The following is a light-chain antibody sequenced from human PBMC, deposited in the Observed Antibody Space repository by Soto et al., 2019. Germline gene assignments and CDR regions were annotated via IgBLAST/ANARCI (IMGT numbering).Light chain of an antibody. V-gene: IGKV1-39*01. CDR3: QQTFSALTWT. Sequence: DLQMTQSPPSLSASLGDRVTITCRASQSISSYLNWYQQEPGQAPKLLIYDASTLQSGVPSRFSGGGSGTAFTLTISSLQPEDFATYYCQQTFSALTWTFGQGTKVEIK. CDR1: QSISSY. J-gene: IGKJ1*01. CDR2: DAS.